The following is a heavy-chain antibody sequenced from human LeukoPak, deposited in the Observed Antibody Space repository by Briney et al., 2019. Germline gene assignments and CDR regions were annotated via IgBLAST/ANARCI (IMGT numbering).Heavy chain of an antibody. D-gene: IGHD1-14*01. V-gene: IGHV3-74*01. J-gene: IGHJ6*02. CDR1: GFTFSRNW. CDR2: INGDGSNT. CDR3: ARNHDYYFGMDV. Sequence: PGGSLRLSCAASGFTFSRNWMHWVRQAPGKGLVWVSRINGDGSNTNYADSVEGRLTVSRDNAKDTLYLQMNSLRAEDTAVYYCARNHDYYFGMDVWGQGTTVTVSS.